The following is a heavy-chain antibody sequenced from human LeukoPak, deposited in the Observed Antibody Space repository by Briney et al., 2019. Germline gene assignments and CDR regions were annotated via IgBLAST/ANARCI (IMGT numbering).Heavy chain of an antibody. CDR2: INHSGST. J-gene: IGHJ4*02. CDR3: ARSYYYGSGSYDY. CDR1: GGSFSGYY. Sequence: SETLSLACAVYGGSFSGYYWSWIRQPPGKGLEWIGEINHSGSTNHNPSLKSRVTISVDTSKNQFSLKLSSVTAADTAVYYCARSYYYGSGSYDYWGQGTLVTVSS. V-gene: IGHV4-34*01. D-gene: IGHD3-10*01.